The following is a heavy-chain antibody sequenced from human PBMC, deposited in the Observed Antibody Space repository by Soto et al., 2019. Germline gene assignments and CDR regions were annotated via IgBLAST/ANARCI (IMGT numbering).Heavy chain of an antibody. J-gene: IGHJ4*02. D-gene: IGHD2-21*02. V-gene: IGHV3-53*01. CDR3: TRDGRGLGRLSLFEY. Sequence: GGSLRLSCAASGFNVNSDYMNWVRQTPGKGLEWVASIYSGETTYYADSVRGRFTISSDKSKNTLYFQLSSLRIEDTAVYYCTRDGRGLGRLSLFEYWGQGVLVTV. CDR1: GFNVNSDY. CDR2: IYSGETT.